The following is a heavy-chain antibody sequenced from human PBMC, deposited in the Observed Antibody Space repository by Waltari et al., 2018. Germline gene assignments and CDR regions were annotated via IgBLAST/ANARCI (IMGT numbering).Heavy chain of an antibody. Sequence: VQLQESGPGLVKPSETLSLTCTVSGGTIITDSWTWLRQPPGKGLEWIGYIYYSETTNYHATLRSRVTLSLDTYKNHFSLKLTSVTAADTAVYYCARAGRGAATSPRGWIDSWGQGTLVTVSS. D-gene: IGHD3-10*01. CDR1: GGTIITDS. V-gene: IGHV4-59*01. J-gene: IGHJ5*01. CDR2: IYYSETT. CDR3: ARAGRGAATSPRGWIDS.